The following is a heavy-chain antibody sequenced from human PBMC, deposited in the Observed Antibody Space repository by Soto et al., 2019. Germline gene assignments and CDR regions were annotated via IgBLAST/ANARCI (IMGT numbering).Heavy chain of an antibody. Sequence: PSETLSLTCAVYDGSFSRYYWSWIRQPPGKGLEWIGEINHSGSTNYNPSLKSRVTISVDTSKNQFSLKLSSVTAADTAVYYCARGGKQQLVRSQYFDLWGRGTLVTVSS. D-gene: IGHD6-13*01. J-gene: IGHJ2*01. CDR1: DGSFSRYY. CDR3: ARGGKQQLVRSQYFDL. V-gene: IGHV4-34*01. CDR2: INHSGST.